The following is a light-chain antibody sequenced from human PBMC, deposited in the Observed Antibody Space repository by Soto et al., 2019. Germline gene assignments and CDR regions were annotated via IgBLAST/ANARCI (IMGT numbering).Light chain of an antibody. CDR2: GDT. CDR1: SSNIGAGYD. V-gene: IGLV1-40*01. CDR3: QSYDSSLSGHVV. J-gene: IGLJ2*01. Sequence: QPVLTQPPSVSGAPGQRVSISCAGGSSNIGAGYDVHWYQQLPRTAPKLLIYGDTNRPSGVPDRFSGSKSGTSASLVITGLQAEDEADYYCQSYDSSLSGHVVFGGGTKVTVL.